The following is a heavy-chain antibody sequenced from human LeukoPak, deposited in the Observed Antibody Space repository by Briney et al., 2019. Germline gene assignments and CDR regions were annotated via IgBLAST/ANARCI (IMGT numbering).Heavy chain of an antibody. CDR1: GGSISNYY. CDR2: IYYSEST. D-gene: IGHD2-2*01. J-gene: IGHJ3*02. V-gene: IGHV4-59*01. CDR3: ARNVADIVVVPTAMEGAFDI. Sequence: SETLSLTCTVSGGSISNYYWSWIRQPPGKGLEWIGYIYYSESTNYNPSLKSRVTISVDTSKNQFSLKLSSVTAADTAVYYCARNVADIVVVPTAMEGAFDIWGQGTMVIVSS.